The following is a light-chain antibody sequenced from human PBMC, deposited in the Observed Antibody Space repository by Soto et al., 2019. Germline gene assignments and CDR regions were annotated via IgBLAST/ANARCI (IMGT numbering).Light chain of an antibody. CDR2: GVT. J-gene: IGKJ1*01. CDR3: QQFGRAGT. Sequence: EVVLTLSPSTLSLSPGETATLSCRASKSLNNIYLAWYRQKPCQAPSLHIYGVTRRATGITDRFSASGSGTDFTLTISRLEPEDFEVYSCQQFGRAGTFGQGTKVDIK. CDR1: KSLNNIY. V-gene: IGKV3-20*01.